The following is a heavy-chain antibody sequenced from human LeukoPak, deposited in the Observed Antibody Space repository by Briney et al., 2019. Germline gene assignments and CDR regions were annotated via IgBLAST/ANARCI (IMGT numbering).Heavy chain of an antibody. J-gene: IGHJ5*02. CDR1: GCSISSYY. CDR2: IYDSGST. D-gene: IGHD3-9*01. CDR3: AREDYNILTGSGDNWFDP. V-gene: IGHV4-59*01. Sequence: SETLSLTCTVSGCSISSYYWSWIRQSPGKGLEWIGYIYDSGSTNYNPSLKSRVTISVDTSRSQFSLKLSSVTAADTAVYYCAREDYNILTGSGDNWFDPGGQGTLVTVSS.